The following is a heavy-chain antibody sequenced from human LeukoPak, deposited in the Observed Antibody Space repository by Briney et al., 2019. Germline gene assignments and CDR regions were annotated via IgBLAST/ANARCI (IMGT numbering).Heavy chain of an antibody. V-gene: IGHV3-73*01. Sequence: GGSLKLSCAASGFTFSDSTMHWVRQASGEGLEWVGRIRSKANSYATAYAASVKGRFTLSRDDSKNTAYLQMNSLKTEDTAVYYCTRFLGYCSSTSCSNWFDPWGQGTLVTVSS. CDR1: GFTFSDST. CDR3: TRFLGYCSSTSCSNWFDP. CDR2: IRSKANSYAT. J-gene: IGHJ5*02. D-gene: IGHD2-2*01.